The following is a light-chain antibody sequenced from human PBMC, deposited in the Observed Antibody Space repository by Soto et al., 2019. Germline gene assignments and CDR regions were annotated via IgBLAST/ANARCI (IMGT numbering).Light chain of an antibody. CDR1: ISNIGNNY. CDR2: DNN. Sequence: QSVLTQPPSVSAAPGQRVTISCSGSISNIGNNYVSWYQQQLPGTSPKLVIFDNNKGPSGIPDRFSGSKSGTSGTLVITGLQTGDEADYYCVTWDSNLSAVVFGGGTKLTVL. V-gene: IGLV1-51*01. J-gene: IGLJ3*02. CDR3: VTWDSNLSAVV.